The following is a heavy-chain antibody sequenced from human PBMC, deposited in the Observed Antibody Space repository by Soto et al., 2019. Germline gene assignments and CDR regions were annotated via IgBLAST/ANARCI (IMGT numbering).Heavy chain of an antibody. Sequence: HVQLVQSGAEVKKPGSSVKVSCRAYGDTFSRFAISWVRQAPGQGLEWMGGIIPNSATANYAQKFWGRVTISADESTSTAYMELSSLRSDDTAMFYCAMPHCNPAFCSPFYYFDHWGQGTLITVSS. CDR3: AMPHCNPAFCSPFYYFDH. CDR1: GDTFSRFA. J-gene: IGHJ4*02. V-gene: IGHV1-69*01. D-gene: IGHD2-15*01. CDR2: IIPNSATA.